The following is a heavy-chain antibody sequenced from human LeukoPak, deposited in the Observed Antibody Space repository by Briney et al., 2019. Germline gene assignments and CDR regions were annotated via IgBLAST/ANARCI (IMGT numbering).Heavy chain of an antibody. CDR3: AGSASYFRF. D-gene: IGHD1-26*01. CDR1: GDSVSSTSAS. Sequence: PSQTLSLTCDISGDSVSSTSASWHWLRQSPSRGLEWLGRTYYRSKWVNDYATSLKSRITINPDTSKNQFSLHLDSVTPEDTAIYYCAGSASYFRFWDQGILVTVSS. V-gene: IGHV6-1*01. J-gene: IGHJ4*02. CDR2: TYYRSKWVN.